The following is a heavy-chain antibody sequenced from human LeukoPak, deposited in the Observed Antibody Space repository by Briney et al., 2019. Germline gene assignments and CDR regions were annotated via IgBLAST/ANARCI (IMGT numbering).Heavy chain of an antibody. CDR1: GFTFSSHS. CDR2: ISSSSSTI. V-gene: IGHV3-48*01. Sequence: GGSLRLSCAASGFTFSSHSMNWVRQAPGKGLEWVSYISSSSSTIYYTDSVKGRFTISRDNAKNSLYLQMNSLRAEDTAVYYCARGAYYYEDWGQRTLVTVSS. J-gene: IGHJ4*02. CDR3: ARGAYYYED. D-gene: IGHD3-22*01.